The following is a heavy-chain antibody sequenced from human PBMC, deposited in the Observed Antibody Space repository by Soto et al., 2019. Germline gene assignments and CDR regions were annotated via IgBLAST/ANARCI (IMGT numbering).Heavy chain of an antibody. CDR1: GGSISSSNW. CDR3: ARQNEASYYDFWSGYLYYFDY. Sequence: QVQLQESGPGLVKPSGTLSLTCAVSGGSISSSNWWSWVRQPPGKGLEWIGEIYHSGSTNYNPSLKSRVTISVDKSKNQFSLKLSSVTAADTAVYYCARQNEASYYDFWSGYLYYFDYWGQGTLVTVSS. J-gene: IGHJ4*02. V-gene: IGHV4-4*02. CDR2: IYHSGST. D-gene: IGHD3-3*01.